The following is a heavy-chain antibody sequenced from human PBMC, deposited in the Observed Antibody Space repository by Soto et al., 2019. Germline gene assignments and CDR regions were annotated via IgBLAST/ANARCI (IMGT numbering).Heavy chain of an antibody. J-gene: IGHJ5*02. CDR3: ARDHGGSYQADSFDP. D-gene: IGHD1-26*01. CDR2: ISLKDGDT. Sequence: QVQLVQSGVEVKKPGASVKVSCKASGYTFTTYGISWVRQAPEQGLEWLGWISLKDGDTNYADTLQGRVTLTTDTSTTTAYMELRSLRSDDTAMYYCARDHGGSYQADSFDPWGQGTLVIVSS. CDR1: GYTFTTYG. V-gene: IGHV1-18*01.